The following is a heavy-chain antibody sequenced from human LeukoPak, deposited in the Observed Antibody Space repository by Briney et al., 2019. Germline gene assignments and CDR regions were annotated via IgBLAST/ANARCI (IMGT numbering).Heavy chain of an antibody. V-gene: IGHV4-39*07. CDR3: ARGRGLIAVKARYNWFDP. Sequence: PSETLSLTCTVSGGSISSSSYYWGWIRQPPGKGLEWIGEINHSGSTNYNPSLKSRVTISVDTSKNQFSLKLSSVTAADTAVYYCARGRGLIAVKARYNWFDPWGQGTLVTVSS. D-gene: IGHD4-17*01. J-gene: IGHJ5*02. CDR2: INHSGST. CDR1: GGSISSSSYY.